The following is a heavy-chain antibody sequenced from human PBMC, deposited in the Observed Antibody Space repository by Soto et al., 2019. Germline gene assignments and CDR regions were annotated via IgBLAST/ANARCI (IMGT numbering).Heavy chain of an antibody. V-gene: IGHV1-18*01. CDR1: GYTFPRYA. Sequence: ASVKVSCKASGYTFPRYAISWVRQAPGQGLEWMGWISAYNGNTNYAQKLQGRVTMTTDTSTSTAYMELRSLRSDDTAVYCCARDAPPADYWCQGTLVTAPQ. CDR3: ARDAPPADY. J-gene: IGHJ4*02. CDR2: ISAYNGNT.